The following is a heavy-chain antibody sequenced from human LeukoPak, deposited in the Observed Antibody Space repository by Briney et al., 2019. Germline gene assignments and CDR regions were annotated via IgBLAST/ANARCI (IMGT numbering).Heavy chain of an antibody. J-gene: IGHJ4*02. Sequence: GGSLRLSCAASGFTFSSYAMSWARQAPGKGLEWVSAISGSGGSTYYADSVKGRFTISRDNSKNTLYLQMNSLRAEDTAVYYCAFGRVRYYFDYWGQGTLVTVSS. V-gene: IGHV3-23*01. CDR3: AFGRVRYYFDY. CDR1: GFTFSSYA. CDR2: ISGSGGST. D-gene: IGHD3-16*01.